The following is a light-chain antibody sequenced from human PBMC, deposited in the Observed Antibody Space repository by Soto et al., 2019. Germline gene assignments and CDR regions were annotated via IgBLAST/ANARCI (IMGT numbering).Light chain of an antibody. CDR3: QQSYNTPWT. V-gene: IGKV1-39*01. CDR1: QSISSY. CDR2: AAS. Sequence: DIQMTQSPSSLSASVGDRVSITCRASQSISSYLNWYQQRPGKARHLLIYAASSLQSGEPSRFSVSGSRTDITLHISSLRPEDFTSYYCQQSYNTPWTVGQGTTVDSK. J-gene: IGKJ1*01.